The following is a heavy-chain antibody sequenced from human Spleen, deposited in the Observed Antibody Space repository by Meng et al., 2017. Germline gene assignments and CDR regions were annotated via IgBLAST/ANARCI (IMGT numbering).Heavy chain of an antibody. V-gene: IGHV3-23*01. D-gene: IGHD6-19*01. CDR1: GYIFSSYA. J-gene: IGHJ6*02. CDR2: IRENGRST. CDR3: AKVCSPLSSGWYRDYYGMDV. Sequence: GESLKISCAASGYIFSSYAMSWVRQAPGKGLEWVSGIRENGRSTYYADSVKGRFTISRDNSKNTLCLQLNSLRAEDTAIYYCAKVCSPLSSGWYRDYYGMDVWGQGTTVTVSS.